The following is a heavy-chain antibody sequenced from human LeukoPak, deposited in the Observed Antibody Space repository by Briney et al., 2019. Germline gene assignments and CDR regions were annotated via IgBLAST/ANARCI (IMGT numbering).Heavy chain of an antibody. CDR1: GFTFSSYH. CDR3: AYISGDY. D-gene: IGHD2-21*01. CDR2: ISPSGGSA. J-gene: IGHJ4*02. Sequence: GGSLRLSCAASGFTFSSYHVSWIRQAPGKGLEWVSTISPSGGSASYTDSVKGRFIISRDNSKNTLYLQLNSLRAEDTAVYYCAYISGDYWGQGTLVTVSS. V-gene: IGHV3-23*01.